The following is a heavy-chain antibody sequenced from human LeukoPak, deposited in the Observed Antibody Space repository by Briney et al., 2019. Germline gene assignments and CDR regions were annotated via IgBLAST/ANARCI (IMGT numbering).Heavy chain of an antibody. CDR3: ARDLTEEPYYYYYGMDV. J-gene: IGHJ6*02. CDR2: INAGNGNT. D-gene: IGHD1-26*01. CDR1: GYTFTSYA. Sequence: GASVKVSCKASGYTFTSYAMHWVRQAPGQRLEWMGWINAGNGNTKYSQKFQGRVTITRDTSASTAYMELSSLRSEDTAVYYCARDLTEEPYYYYYGMDVWGQGTTVTVSS. V-gene: IGHV1-3*01.